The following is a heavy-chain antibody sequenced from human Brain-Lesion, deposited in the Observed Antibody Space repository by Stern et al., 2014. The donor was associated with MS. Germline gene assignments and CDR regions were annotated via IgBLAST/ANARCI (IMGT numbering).Heavy chain of an antibody. CDR3: ARVGVYVQTGWFDP. CDR1: GGSISSGGYY. Sequence: VQLVESGPGLVKPSQTLSLTCTVSGGSISSGGYYWSWIRQHPGKGLEGIGYIHYSWSTYSNSALKSRVTISRDTSKNQFSLNLNSVTAADTAVYYCARVGVYVQTGWFDPWGQGALVTVSS. D-gene: IGHD2-8*01. CDR2: IHYSWST. V-gene: IGHV4-31*03. J-gene: IGHJ5*02.